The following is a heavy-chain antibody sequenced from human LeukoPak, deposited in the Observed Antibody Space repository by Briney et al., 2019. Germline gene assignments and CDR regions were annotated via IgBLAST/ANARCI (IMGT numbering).Heavy chain of an antibody. D-gene: IGHD1-26*01. J-gene: IGHJ4*02. Sequence: ASVKVSCKVSGYTFTSYYIHWVRQAPGQGLEWMGIINPSGGSTSYAQKFQGRVTMTRDTSTSTVYMELSSLRSEDTAVYYCARASGSNFDYWGQGTLVTVSS. CDR1: GYTFTSYY. V-gene: IGHV1-46*01. CDR2: INPSGGST. CDR3: ARASGSNFDY.